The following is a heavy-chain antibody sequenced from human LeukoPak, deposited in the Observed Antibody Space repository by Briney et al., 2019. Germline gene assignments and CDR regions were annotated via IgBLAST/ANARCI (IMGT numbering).Heavy chain of an antibody. D-gene: IGHD3-10*01. V-gene: IGHV3-48*03. CDR1: GFPFRSYE. CDR2: ISGSDSTM. CDR3: ARGGSRGSFDY. Sequence: GGSLLLSCSASGFPFRSYEMNWVRQAPGKGLEWISYISGSDSTMYYADSVKGRFTISRDNAKNSLYLQMKSLRAEDTAVYYCARGGSRGSFDYWGQGTLVTVSS. J-gene: IGHJ4*02.